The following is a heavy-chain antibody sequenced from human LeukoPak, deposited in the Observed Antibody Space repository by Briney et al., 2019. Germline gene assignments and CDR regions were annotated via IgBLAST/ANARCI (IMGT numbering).Heavy chain of an antibody. V-gene: IGHV3-66*02. CDR2: IYSGGST. CDR3: AKTFYAEQFDY. CDR1: GFTVSSNY. D-gene: IGHD1/OR15-1a*01. Sequence: GGSLRLSCAASGFTVSSNYMSWVRQAPGKGLEWVPVIYSGGSTYYADSVKGRFTISRDNSKNTLYLQMNSLRAEDTAVYYCAKTFYAEQFDYWGQGTLVTVSS. J-gene: IGHJ4*02.